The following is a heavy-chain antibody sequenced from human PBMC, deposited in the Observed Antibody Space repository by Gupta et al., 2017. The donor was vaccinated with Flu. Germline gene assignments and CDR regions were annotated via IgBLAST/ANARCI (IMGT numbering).Heavy chain of an antibody. CDR3: VREWTGDFDS. V-gene: IGHV3-21*02. J-gene: IGHJ4*02. D-gene: IGHD3-10*01. CDR2: MSSSSTYT. CDR1: GFTFSTYS. Sequence: EVQLVASGGGLVKPGGSLRLSCAAPGFTFSTYSMTWVRQAPGKGLEWVSSMSSSSTYTYYADSVKGRFTISRDNAKNSLYLQMNSLRAEDTAVYYCVREWTGDFDSWCQGTLVTVS.